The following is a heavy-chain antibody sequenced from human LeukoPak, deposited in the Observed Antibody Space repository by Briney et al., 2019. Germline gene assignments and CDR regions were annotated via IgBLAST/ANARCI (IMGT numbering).Heavy chain of an antibody. D-gene: IGHD2-21*01. CDR2: IIPIFGTA. V-gene: IGHV1-69*01. J-gene: IGHJ6*03. CDR3: ASCGGDCYGAGSYYYYMDV. CDR1: XXXFSSYA. Sequence: ASVKVTXKASXXXFSSYAISWVRQAPGQGLEWMGGIIPIFGTANYAQKFQGRVTITADESTSTAYMELSSLRSEDTAVYYCASCGGDCYGAGSYYYYMDVWGKGTTVTVSS.